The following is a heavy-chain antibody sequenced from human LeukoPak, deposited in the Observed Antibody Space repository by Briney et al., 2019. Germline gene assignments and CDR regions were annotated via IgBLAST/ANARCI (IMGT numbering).Heavy chain of an antibody. D-gene: IGHD2-8*01. CDR1: RFTFINYV. J-gene: IGHJ4*02. Sequence: GGSLRLSCAASRFTFINYVMSWVRQAPGKGLEWVSGISPSGDITYYADSVKGRFTISRDNSKNTLYLQMNSLRAEDTAVYYCAKDPDCTSGICYTFFDYWGQGTLVTVSS. CDR3: AKDPDCTSGICYTFFDY. CDR2: ISPSGDIT. V-gene: IGHV3-23*01.